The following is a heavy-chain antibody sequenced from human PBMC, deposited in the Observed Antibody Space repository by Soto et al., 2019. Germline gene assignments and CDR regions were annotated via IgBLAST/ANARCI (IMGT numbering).Heavy chain of an antibody. CDR2: IYYSGST. D-gene: IGHD6-13*01. Sequence: QVQLQESGPGLVKPSQTLSLTCTVSGGSISSGGYYWSWIRQHPGKGLEWIGYIYYSGSTYYNPSLKSRVAISVDTSKNQFSLKLRSVTAADTAVYYCAAAAAGTFLRRRRNWFDPWGQGTLVTVSS. V-gene: IGHV4-31*03. J-gene: IGHJ5*02. CDR1: GGSISSGGYY. CDR3: AAAAAGTFLRRRRNWFDP.